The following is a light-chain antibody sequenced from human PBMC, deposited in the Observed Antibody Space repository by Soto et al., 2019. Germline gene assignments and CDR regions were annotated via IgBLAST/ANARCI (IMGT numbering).Light chain of an antibody. V-gene: IGLV2-11*01. J-gene: IGLJ1*01. CDR2: DVT. CDR1: SSDVGRYDY. Sequence: QSVLTKPRSVSASPGQSVTISCTGTSSDVGRYDYVSGYQQHPGKAAKLIVYDVTERPSGVPDRFSGSKSGNTASLTISGLQAEYEADYSCCSFAGSYSYVFGTGTKVTVL. CDR3: CSFAGSYSYV.